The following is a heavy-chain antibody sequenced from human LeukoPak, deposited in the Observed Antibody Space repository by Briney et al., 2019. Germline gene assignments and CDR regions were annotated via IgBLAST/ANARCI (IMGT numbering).Heavy chain of an antibody. J-gene: IGHJ4*02. CDR3: ARRAGEYSHPYDY. D-gene: IGHD4-17*01. V-gene: IGHV3-53*01. Sequence: SGGSLRLSCTVSGFTVSSNSMSWVRQAPGKGLEWVSFIYSGGNTHYSDSVKGRFTISRDNSKNTLYLQMNSLRAEDTAVYYCARRAGEYSHPYDYWGQGTLVTVS. CDR1: GFTVSSNS. CDR2: IYSGGNT.